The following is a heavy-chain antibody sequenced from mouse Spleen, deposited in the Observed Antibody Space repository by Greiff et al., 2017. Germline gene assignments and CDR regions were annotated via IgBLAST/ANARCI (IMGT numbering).Heavy chain of an antibody. CDR1: GYTFTSYW. CDR2: IDPSDSYT. J-gene: IGHJ2*01. CDR3: ARKGTLGLLDY. D-gene: IGHD3-1*01. V-gene: IGHV1-59*01. Sequence: QVQLQQPGAELVRPGTSVKLSCKASGYTFTSYWMHWVKQRPGQGLEWIGVIDPSDSYTNYNQKFKGKATLTVDTSSSTAYMQLSSLTSEDSAVYYCARKGTLGLLDYWGQGTTLTVSS.